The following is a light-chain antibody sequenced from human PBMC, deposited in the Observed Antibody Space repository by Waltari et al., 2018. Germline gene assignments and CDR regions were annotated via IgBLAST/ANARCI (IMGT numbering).Light chain of an antibody. CDR3: QQSYSSPRT. CDR1: QSIASN. J-gene: IGKJ1*01. CDR2: AAS. Sequence: DIQMTQSPSSLSASVGDRVTITCRASQSIASNLSWYPQKPGKAPKLLIYAASSLQSGVPSRFSARGSGTDFTLTISSLQREDFATYYCQQSYSSPRTFGQGTKVEVK. V-gene: IGKV1-39*01.